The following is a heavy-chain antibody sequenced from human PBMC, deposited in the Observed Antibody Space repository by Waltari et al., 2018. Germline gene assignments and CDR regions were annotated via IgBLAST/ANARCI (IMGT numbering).Heavy chain of an antibody. D-gene: IGHD6-6*01. CDR3: ARGSPYSSSSGGFDP. V-gene: IGHV4-34*01. CDR2: INHSGST. J-gene: IGHJ5*02. Sequence: QVQLQQWGAGLLKPSETLSLTCAVYGGSFSGSYWSWIRQPPWKGLEWMGEINHSGSTNYNPSLKSRVTISVDTSKNQFSLKLSSVTAADTAVYYCARGSPYSSSSGGFDPWGQGTLVTVSS. CDR1: GGSFSGSY.